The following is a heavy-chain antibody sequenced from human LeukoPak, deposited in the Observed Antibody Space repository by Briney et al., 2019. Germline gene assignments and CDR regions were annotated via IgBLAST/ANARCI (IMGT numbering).Heavy chain of an antibody. D-gene: IGHD6-13*01. CDR2: IYYSGST. V-gene: IGHV4-39*01. CDR3: ERHANDYSSSWYRLFLLGY. Sequence: SETLSLTCTVSGGSISSSSYYWGWIRQPPGKGLEWIGSIYYSGSTYYNPSLKSRVTISVDTSKNQFSLKLSSVTAADTAVYYCERHANDYSSSWYRLFLLGYWGQGTLVTVSS. CDR1: GGSISSSSYY. J-gene: IGHJ4*02.